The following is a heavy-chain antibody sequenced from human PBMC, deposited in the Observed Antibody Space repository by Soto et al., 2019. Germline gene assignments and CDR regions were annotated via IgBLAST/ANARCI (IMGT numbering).Heavy chain of an antibody. CDR2: ISSSSSYI. D-gene: IGHD5-12*01. Sequence: GGSLRLSCAASGFTFTSYTLHWVRQSPGRGLEWVASISSSSSYIYYGDAVKGRFIISRDNADNSLYLQMNSLRGDDTAIYYCARGYTGNWGQGTQVTVSS. CDR3: ARGYTGN. J-gene: IGHJ1*01. CDR1: GFTFTSYT. V-gene: IGHV3-21*01.